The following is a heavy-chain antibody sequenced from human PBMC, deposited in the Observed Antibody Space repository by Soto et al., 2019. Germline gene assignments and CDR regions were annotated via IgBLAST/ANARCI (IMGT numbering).Heavy chain of an antibody. CDR1: GYAFTNYN. CDR3: AREPKESFYFDY. V-gene: IGHV1-46*01. J-gene: IGHJ4*02. Sequence: GAPVKVYWKTSGYAFTNYNVHWCRQAPGQGLEWLGIIRPSGINTGYAQGFQGRVTVTRDTSTSTANMELASLTSEDTAVYYCAREPKESFYFDYWGQGTLVTVSS. D-gene: IGHD3-10*01. CDR2: IRPSGINT.